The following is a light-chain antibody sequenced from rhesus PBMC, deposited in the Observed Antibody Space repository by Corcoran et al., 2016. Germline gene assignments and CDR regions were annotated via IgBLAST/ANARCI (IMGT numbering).Light chain of an antibody. CDR3: QQGNRMPYS. V-gene: IGKV3-42*01. J-gene: IGKJ2*01. Sequence: EIVLTQSPTSMAVSQGERVTISCTASSSVSTSYLHWYQQKPGFPPRLLVYRISRLASGVPARFSGSGSGTSYTLTISSMEAEDAANYYCQQGNRMPYSFGQGTKVEIK. CDR1: SSVSTS. CDR2: RIS.